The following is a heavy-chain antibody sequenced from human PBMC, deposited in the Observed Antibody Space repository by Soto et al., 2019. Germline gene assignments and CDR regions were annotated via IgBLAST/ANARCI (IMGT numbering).Heavy chain of an antibody. D-gene: IGHD1-1*01. CDR3: ATLKLVQKLIDY. J-gene: IGHJ4*02. V-gene: IGHV4-59*01. CDR2: IFYSGGT. CDR1: GDSISTYY. Sequence: SETLSLTCTVSGDSISTYYWSWSRQPPGKGLQWIGYIFYSGGTAYNPSLKSRVTISLDMSKKQISLKLSSVTTADTATYFCATLKLVQKLIDYWGQGNLVTVSS.